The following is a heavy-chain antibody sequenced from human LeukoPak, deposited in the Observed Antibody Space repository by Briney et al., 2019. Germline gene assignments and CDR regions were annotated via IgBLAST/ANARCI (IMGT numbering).Heavy chain of an antibody. CDR2: ISSSSSYI. Sequence: GGSLRLSCAASGFTFSSYSMNWVRQAPGKGLEWVSSISSSSSYIYYADSVKGRFTISRDNAKNSPYLQMNSLRAEDTAVYYCARGGQGPVTRAELDYWGQGTLVTVSS. J-gene: IGHJ4*02. CDR3: ARGGQGPVTRAELDY. CDR1: GFTFSSYS. D-gene: IGHD4-17*01. V-gene: IGHV3-21*01.